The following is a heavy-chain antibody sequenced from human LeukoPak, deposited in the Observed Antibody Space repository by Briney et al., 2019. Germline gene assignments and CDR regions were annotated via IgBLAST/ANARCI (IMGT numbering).Heavy chain of an antibody. CDR2: ISSSGSTI. CDR1: GFTFSSYE. Sequence: GSLRLSCAASGFTFSSYEMNWVRQAPGKGLEWVSYISSSGSTIYYADSVKGRFTISRDNAKNSLYLQMNSLRAEDTAVYYCARGRFGGVLTGYYSDAFDIWGQGTMVTVSS. CDR3: ARGRFGGVLTGYYSDAFDI. V-gene: IGHV3-48*03. D-gene: IGHD3-9*01. J-gene: IGHJ3*02.